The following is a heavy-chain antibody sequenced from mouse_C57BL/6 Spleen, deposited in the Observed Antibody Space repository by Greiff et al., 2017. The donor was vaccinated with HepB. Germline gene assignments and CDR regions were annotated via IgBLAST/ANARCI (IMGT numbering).Heavy chain of an antibody. CDR2: IDPETGGT. D-gene: IGHD2-4*01. Sequence: QVQLKQSGAELVRPGASVTLSCKASGYTFTDYEMHWVKQTPVHGLEWIGAIDPETGGTAYNQKFKGKAILTADKSSSTAYMELRSLTSEDSAVYYCTRREDDYDGYYYAMDYWGQGTSVTVSS. CDR3: TRREDDYDGYYYAMDY. V-gene: IGHV1-15*01. J-gene: IGHJ4*01. CDR1: GYTFTDYE.